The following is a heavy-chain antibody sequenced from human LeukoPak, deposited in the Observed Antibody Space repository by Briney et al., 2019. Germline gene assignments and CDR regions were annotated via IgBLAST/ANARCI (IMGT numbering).Heavy chain of an antibody. V-gene: IGHV4-61*02. J-gene: IGHJ6*03. Sequence: SETLSLTCTVSGGSISSGSYYWSWIRQPAGKRLEWTGRMYTSGSTNCNPSLKSRVTISVDTSKNQFSLKLSSVTAADTAVYYCARGTTMVRGAYYYYYMDVWGRGTTVTVSS. CDR1: GGSISSGSYY. CDR3: ARGTTMVRGAYYYYYMDV. CDR2: MYTSGST. D-gene: IGHD3-10*01.